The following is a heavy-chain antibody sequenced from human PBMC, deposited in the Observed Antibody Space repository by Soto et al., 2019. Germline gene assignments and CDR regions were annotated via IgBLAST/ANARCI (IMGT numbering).Heavy chain of an antibody. CDR2: INHSGST. Sequence: QVQLQQWGAGLLKPSETLSLTCAVYGGSFSGYYWSWIRQPPGKGLEWIGEINHSGSTNYNPSLKSPVTISVDTSKNQFSLKLSSVTAADTAVYYCARTIVVVPAAMIHPRDNDAFDIWGQGTMVTVSS. CDR1: GGSFSGYY. J-gene: IGHJ3*02. V-gene: IGHV4-34*01. D-gene: IGHD2-2*01. CDR3: ARTIVVVPAAMIHPRDNDAFDI.